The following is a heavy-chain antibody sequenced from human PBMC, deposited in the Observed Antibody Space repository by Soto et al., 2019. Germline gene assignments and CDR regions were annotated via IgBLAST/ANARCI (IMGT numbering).Heavy chain of an antibody. Sequence: GESLKISCAASGFTFSSYWMSWVRQAPGKGLEWVANIKQDGSEKYYVDSVKGRFTISRDNAKNSLYLQMNSLRAEDTAVYYCASLAYCGGDCYSDFDYWGQGTLVTVSS. CDR2: IKQDGSEK. D-gene: IGHD2-21*01. CDR3: ASLAYCGGDCYSDFDY. J-gene: IGHJ4*02. V-gene: IGHV3-7*01. CDR1: GFTFSSYW.